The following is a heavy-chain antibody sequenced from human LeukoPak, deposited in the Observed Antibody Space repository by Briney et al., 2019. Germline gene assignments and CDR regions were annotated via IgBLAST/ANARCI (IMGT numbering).Heavy chain of an antibody. J-gene: IGHJ4*02. Sequence: GGSLRLSCAASGFTFSSYSMNWVRQAPGKGLEWVSHITASGTAMFYADSVRGRFTISRDNAKNSLYLQMNSLRDEDTAVYYCASSGSYRFDYWGQGTLVTVSS. CDR1: GFTFSSYS. V-gene: IGHV3-48*02. CDR3: ASSGSYRFDY. D-gene: IGHD1-26*01. CDR2: ITASGTAM.